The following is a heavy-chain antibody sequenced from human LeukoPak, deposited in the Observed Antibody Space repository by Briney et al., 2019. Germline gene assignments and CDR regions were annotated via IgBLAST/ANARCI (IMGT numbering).Heavy chain of an antibody. J-gene: IGHJ4*02. CDR2: ISFDGTDA. V-gene: IGHV3-30*04. CDR3: ARGGYYDSSGYSFDY. CDR1: GFTFSSYA. Sequence: GGSLRLSCAASGFTFSSYAIHWVRQAPGKGLEWVAVISFDGTDAFYADSVKGRFTISRDNSKNTLYLQMNSLRADDTAVYYCARGGYYDSSGYSFDYWGQGTLVTVSS. D-gene: IGHD3-22*01.